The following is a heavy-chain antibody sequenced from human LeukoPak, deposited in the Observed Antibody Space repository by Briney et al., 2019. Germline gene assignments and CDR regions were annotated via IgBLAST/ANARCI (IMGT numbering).Heavy chain of an antibody. CDR1: GGSISSSNW. CDR2: IYHSGST. J-gene: IGHJ5*02. CDR3: ARDTVASWARHLWFDP. D-gene: IGHD2-2*01. Sequence: SGTLSLTCAVSGGSISSSNWWSWVRQPPGKGLEWIGEIYHSGSTNYNPSLKSRVTISVDKSKNQFSLKLSSVTAADTAVYYCARDTVASWARHLWFDPWGQGTLVTVSS. V-gene: IGHV4-4*02.